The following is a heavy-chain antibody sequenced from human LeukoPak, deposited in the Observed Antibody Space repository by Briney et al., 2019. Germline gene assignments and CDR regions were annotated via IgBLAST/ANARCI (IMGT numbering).Heavy chain of an antibody. CDR1: GDSMTSNW. Sequence: SETLSLTCVVSGDSMTSNWWSWVRQPPGKGLEWIGEIYHSGSTTYNPSLKSRVTISIDTSKTQFSLKLSSVTAADTAVYYCAREPGIQLWSDAFDIWGQGTMVTVSS. CDR3: AREPGIQLWSDAFDI. J-gene: IGHJ3*02. V-gene: IGHV4-4*02. CDR2: IYHSGST. D-gene: IGHD5-18*01.